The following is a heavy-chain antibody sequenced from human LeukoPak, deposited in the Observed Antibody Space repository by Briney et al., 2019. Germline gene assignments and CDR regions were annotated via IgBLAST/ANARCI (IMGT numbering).Heavy chain of an antibody. V-gene: IGHV3-7*03. CDR3: AKDPVPRIAVAGTLTAAY. CDR1: GFIFSSYW. D-gene: IGHD6-19*01. CDR2: IKQDGSEK. J-gene: IGHJ4*02. Sequence: PGGSLRLSCAASGFIFSSYWMSWVRQAPGKGLEWVANIKQDGSEKYYVDSVKGRFTISRDNSKNTLYLQMNSLRAEDTAVYYCAKDPVPRIAVAGTLTAAYWGQGTLVTVSS.